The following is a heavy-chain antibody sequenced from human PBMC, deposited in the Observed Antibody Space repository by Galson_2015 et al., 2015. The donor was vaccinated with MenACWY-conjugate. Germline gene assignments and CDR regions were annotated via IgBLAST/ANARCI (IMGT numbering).Heavy chain of an antibody. Sequence: SHRLSCAASGCTVRSYALLWVRPAPGKGLAWVSAISGCGGSTYYADSVKGRLTISSDNSKNTLYLQMNSVRDEAADVYFRAKDLTIMVGGVPRVWGQGTTVTVSS. D-gene: IGHD3-10*01. CDR3: AKDLTIMVGGVPRV. CDR1: GCTVRSYA. V-gene: IGHV3-23*01. CDR2: ISGCGGST. J-gene: IGHJ6*02.